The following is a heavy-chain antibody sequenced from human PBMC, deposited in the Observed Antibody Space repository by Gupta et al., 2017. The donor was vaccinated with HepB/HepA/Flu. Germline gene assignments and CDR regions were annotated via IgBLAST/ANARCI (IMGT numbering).Heavy chain of an antibody. CDR1: GFTFRTYG. CDR2: ISSDGSKK. J-gene: IGHJ4*02. Sequence: QVQLEDSGGGVVLPGRSLRLSCGASGFTFRTYGMHWVRQALGKGLEWVAFISSDGSKKYYADSVKGRFTISRDNFKNTLYLQMNSLRLEDTAVYYCAKDKWLLDYWGQGTLVTVSS. CDR3: AKDKWLLDY. D-gene: IGHD5-24*01. V-gene: IGHV3-30*18.